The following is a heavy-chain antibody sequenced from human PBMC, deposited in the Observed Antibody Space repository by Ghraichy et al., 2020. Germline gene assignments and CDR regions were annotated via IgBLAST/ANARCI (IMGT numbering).Heavy chain of an antibody. CDR2: ISYDGSNK. J-gene: IGHJ6*02. CDR3: ARASYGDYEFLYYYYYGMDV. V-gene: IGHV3-30*03. D-gene: IGHD4-17*01. Sequence: SLNISCAASGFTFSSYGMHWVRQAPGKGLEWVAVISYDGSNKYYADSVKGRFTISRDNSKNTLYLQMNSLRAEDTAVYYCARASYGDYEFLYYYYYGMDVWGQGTTVTVSS. CDR1: GFTFSSYG.